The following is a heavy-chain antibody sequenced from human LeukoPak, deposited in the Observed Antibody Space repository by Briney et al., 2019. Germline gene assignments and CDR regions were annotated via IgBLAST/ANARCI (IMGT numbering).Heavy chain of an antibody. V-gene: IGHV3-23*01. Sequence: GGSLRLSCAASGFTFSSYAMSRVRQAPGKGLEWVSAISGSGGSTYYADSVKGRFTISRDNSKNTLYLQMNSLRAEDTAVYYCAKEKTYYDFWSGYSPRYFDYWGQGTLVTVSS. J-gene: IGHJ4*02. D-gene: IGHD3-3*01. CDR2: ISGSGGST. CDR1: GFTFSSYA. CDR3: AKEKTYYDFWSGYSPRYFDY.